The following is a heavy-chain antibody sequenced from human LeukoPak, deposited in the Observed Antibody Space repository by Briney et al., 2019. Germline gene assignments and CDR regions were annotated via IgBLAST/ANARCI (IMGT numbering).Heavy chain of an antibody. CDR3: ARVDTAMVGFPFDY. Sequence: SETLSLTCAVSGGSISSYYWSWIRQPPGKGLEWIGYIYYSGSTNYNPSLKSRVTISVDTSKKQFSLKLSSVTAADTAVYYCARVDTAMVGFPFDYWGQGTLVTVSS. D-gene: IGHD5-18*01. CDR2: IYYSGST. J-gene: IGHJ4*02. V-gene: IGHV4-59*01. CDR1: GGSISSYY.